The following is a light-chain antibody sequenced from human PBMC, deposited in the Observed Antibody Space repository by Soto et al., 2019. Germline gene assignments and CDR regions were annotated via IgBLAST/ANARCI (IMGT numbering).Light chain of an antibody. Sequence: EIVMTQSPATLSVSPGERATLSCRASQSVGSNLAWYQQKPGQAPRLLIYGASTRATGIPARFSCSGSRTEFTLTISSLQSEDFAIYFCQQYNNWPPDRTFGQGTKVEIK. CDR3: QQYNNWPPDRT. J-gene: IGKJ1*01. V-gene: IGKV3-15*01. CDR2: GAS. CDR1: QSVGSN.